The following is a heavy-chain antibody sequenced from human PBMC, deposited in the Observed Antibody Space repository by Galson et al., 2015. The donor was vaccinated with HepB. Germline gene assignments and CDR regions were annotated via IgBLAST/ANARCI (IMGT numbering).Heavy chain of an antibody. D-gene: IGHD6-13*01. CDR2: ISYDGSSK. V-gene: IGHV3-30*18. CDR3: AKVGGQQLVQSYYYGMDV. CDR1: GFTFSSYG. J-gene: IGHJ6*02. Sequence: SLRLSCAASGFTFSSYGMHWVRQAPGKGLEWVAVISYDGSSKYYADSVKGRFTISRDNSKNTLYLQMNSLRAEDTAVYYCAKVGGQQLVQSYYYGMDVWGQGTTVTVSS.